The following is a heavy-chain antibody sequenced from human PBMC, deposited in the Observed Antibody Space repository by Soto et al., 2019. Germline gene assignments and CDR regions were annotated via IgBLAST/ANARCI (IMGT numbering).Heavy chain of an antibody. CDR1: GYSFTSYW. CDR3: ARSKYGDYEGYYYYMYV. V-gene: IGHV5-51*01. J-gene: IGHJ6*03. CDR2: IYPGDSDT. D-gene: IGHD4-17*01. Sequence: PGESLKISCKGSGYSFTSYWIGWVRQMPGKGLEWMGIIYPGDSDTRYSPSFQGQVTISADKSISTAYLQWSSLKASDTAMYYCARSKYGDYEGYYYYMYVWGKGTTVTVSS.